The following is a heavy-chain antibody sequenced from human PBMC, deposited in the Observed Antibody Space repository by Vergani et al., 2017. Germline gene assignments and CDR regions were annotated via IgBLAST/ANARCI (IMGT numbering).Heavy chain of an antibody. CDR2: IHYSENT. J-gene: IGHJ5*02. V-gene: IGHV4-59*11. Sequence: QVQLQESGPGLVKSSETLSLTCSVSFDSIRNLYCNWIRQPPGKGLGWIGSIHYSENTNYNPSLQTRVTISVDTSTNQFSLTLTSVTAADTAVYYCASDTHSGQRADRWGQGILVT. D-gene: IGHD6-19*01. CDR1: FDSIRNLY. CDR3: ASDTHSGQRADR.